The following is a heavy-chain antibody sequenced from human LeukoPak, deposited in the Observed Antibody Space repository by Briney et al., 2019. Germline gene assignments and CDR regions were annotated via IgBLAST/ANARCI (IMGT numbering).Heavy chain of an antibody. Sequence: SETLSLTCTVSGGSISSSSYYWGWIRQPPGTGLEWIGSIYYSGSTYYNPSLKSRVTISVDTSKNQFSLKLSSVTAADTAVYYCARNPYYYDSSGYYLLGPIDYWGQGTLVTVSS. D-gene: IGHD3-22*01. CDR3: ARNPYYYDSSGYYLLGPIDY. CDR1: GGSISSSSYY. J-gene: IGHJ4*02. CDR2: IYYSGST. V-gene: IGHV4-39*01.